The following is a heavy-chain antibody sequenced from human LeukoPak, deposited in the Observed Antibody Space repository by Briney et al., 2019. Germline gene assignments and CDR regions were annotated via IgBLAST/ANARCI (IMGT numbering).Heavy chain of an antibody. CDR1: GYTFTGYY. J-gene: IGHJ4*02. V-gene: IGHV1-2*02. CDR3: ARAKVIVPDY. D-gene: IGHD5-18*01. CDR2: INPNSGGT. Sequence: ASLKVSCTASGYTFTGYYMHWMRQARGQGPEWMGWINPNSGGTNYAQKFQGRVTMTRDTSISTAYMELSSLRSDDTAVYYCARAKVIVPDYWGQGTLVTVSS.